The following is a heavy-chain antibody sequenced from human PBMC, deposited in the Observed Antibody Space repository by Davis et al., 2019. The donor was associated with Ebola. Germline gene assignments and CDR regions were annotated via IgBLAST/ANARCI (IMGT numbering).Heavy chain of an antibody. D-gene: IGHD6-19*01. J-gene: IGHJ3*01. CDR3: AKDTSNVWFDV. V-gene: IGHV3-NL1*01. Sequence: GESLKISCAASGFTFSSYGMHWVRQAPGKGLEWVSTFGTGGDTYYADSVKGRFTISRDNSKNTLYLQMNSLRAEDTAVYYCAKDTSNVWFDVWGQGTMVTVSS. CDR2: TFGTGGDT. CDR1: GFTFSSYG.